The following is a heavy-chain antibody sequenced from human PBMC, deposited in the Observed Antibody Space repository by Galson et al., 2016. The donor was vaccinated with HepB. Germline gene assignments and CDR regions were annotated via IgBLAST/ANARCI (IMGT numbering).Heavy chain of an antibody. CDR1: GFTFSTYT. Sequence: SLRLSCAASGFTFSTYTMNWVRQAPGKGLEWVSYISSTSTYIDYADSVKGRFTISRENAKNSLYLQMNSLRAEDTAVYYCARDPPANSNWGPGTLVTVSS. V-gene: IGHV3-21*01. J-gene: IGHJ1*01. D-gene: IGHD2-21*01. CDR3: ARDPPANSN. CDR2: ISSTSTYI.